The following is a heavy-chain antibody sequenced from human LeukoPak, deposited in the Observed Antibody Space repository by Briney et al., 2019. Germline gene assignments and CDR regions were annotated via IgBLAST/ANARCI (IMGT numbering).Heavy chain of an antibody. CDR3: ARGMTGSYFGHFDY. CDR1: GFSFSSYE. CDR2: MSSSGGTI. V-gene: IGHV3-48*03. D-gene: IGHD1-26*01. Sequence: GGSLRLSCAASGFSFSSYELNWVRQAPGKGLEWVSCMSSSGGTIYYADSVKGRFTISRDNGRSSLFLQMNSLRAEDTAVYYCARGMTGSYFGHFDYWGQGTLSPSPQ. J-gene: IGHJ4*02.